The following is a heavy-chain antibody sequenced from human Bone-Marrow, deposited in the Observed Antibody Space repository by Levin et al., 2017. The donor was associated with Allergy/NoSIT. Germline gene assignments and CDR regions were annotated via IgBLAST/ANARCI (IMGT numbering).Heavy chain of an antibody. CDR2: ISYDGSNK. CDR1: GFTFSKYS. Sequence: GESLKISCAASGFTFSKYSMHWVRQAPGKGLEWMAVISYDGSNKNYADSVKGRFTISRDNSNNTLYLQMNSLRAEDTAMFYCARRFAARAMGFDSWGQGTLVTVSS. V-gene: IGHV3-30-3*01. CDR3: ARRFAARAMGFDS. J-gene: IGHJ4*02. D-gene: IGHD6-6*01.